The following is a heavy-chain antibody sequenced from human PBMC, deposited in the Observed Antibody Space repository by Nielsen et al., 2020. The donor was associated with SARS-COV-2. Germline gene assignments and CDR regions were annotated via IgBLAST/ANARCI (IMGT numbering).Heavy chain of an antibody. CDR1: GGSISSGGYY. J-gene: IGHJ5*02. CDR2: IYYSGST. D-gene: IGHD3-3*01. Sequence: SETLSLTCTVSGGSISSGGYYWSWIRQPPGKGLEWIGYIYYSGSTNYNPSLKSRVTISVDTSKNQFSLKLSSVTAADTAVYYCARHARSRIFGVVIISWFDPWGQGTLVTVSS. V-gene: IGHV4-61*08. CDR3: ARHARSRIFGVVIISWFDP.